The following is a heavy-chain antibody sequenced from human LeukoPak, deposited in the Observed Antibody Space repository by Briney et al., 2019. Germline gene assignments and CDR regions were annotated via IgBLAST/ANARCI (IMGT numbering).Heavy chain of an antibody. V-gene: IGHV4-39*01. D-gene: IGHD2-15*01. CDR3: ARVRVAATTLTFDY. CDR2: IYYSGST. CDR1: GGSISSSSYY. Sequence: SETLSLTCTVSGGSISSSSYYWGWIRQPPWKGLEWIGSIYYSGSTYYNPSLKSRVTITVDTSKNQFSLKLSSVTAADTAVYYCARVRVAATTLTFDYWGQGTLVTVSS. J-gene: IGHJ4*02.